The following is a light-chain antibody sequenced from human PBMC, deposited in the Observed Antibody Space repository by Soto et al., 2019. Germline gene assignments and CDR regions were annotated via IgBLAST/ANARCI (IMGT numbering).Light chain of an antibody. Sequence: QSVLTQAPSVSAAPGRKVTISCSGSNSNIENNYVSWYQQFPGAAPKVLIYDNDHRPSGIPDRFSGSKSGTSATLTITGLQTGDEADYYCVTWDSIVSSVVFGGGTKLTVL. CDR2: DND. CDR1: NSNIENNY. V-gene: IGLV1-51*01. CDR3: VTWDSIVSSVV. J-gene: IGLJ2*01.